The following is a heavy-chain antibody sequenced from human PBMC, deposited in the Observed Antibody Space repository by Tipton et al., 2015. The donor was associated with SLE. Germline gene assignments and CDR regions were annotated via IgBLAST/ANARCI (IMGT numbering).Heavy chain of an antibody. CDR1: GGSISSYY. D-gene: IGHD3-10*01. Sequence: TLSLTCTVSGGSISSYYWNWMRQPAGKGLEWIGRIFTSGTTNYNPSLKSRVTMSGATSKNQFSLKLSSVTAADTAMYFCARGNRITMADYWGQGTLVTVSS. V-gene: IGHV4-4*07. J-gene: IGHJ4*02. CDR2: IFTSGTT. CDR3: ARGNRITMADY.